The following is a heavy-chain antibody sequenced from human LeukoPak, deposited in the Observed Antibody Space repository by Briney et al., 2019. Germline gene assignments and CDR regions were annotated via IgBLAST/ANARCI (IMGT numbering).Heavy chain of an antibody. Sequence: PGGSLRLSCAASGFTVSSNYMSWVRQAPGKGLEWVSVIYSGGSTYYADSVKGRFTISRDNSKNTLYLQMNRLRAEDTAVYYCAKDRRSIVVVAATFDYWGQGTLVTVSS. CDR1: GFTVSSNY. J-gene: IGHJ4*02. D-gene: IGHD2-15*01. CDR3: AKDRRSIVVVAATFDY. CDR2: IYSGGST. V-gene: IGHV3-53*01.